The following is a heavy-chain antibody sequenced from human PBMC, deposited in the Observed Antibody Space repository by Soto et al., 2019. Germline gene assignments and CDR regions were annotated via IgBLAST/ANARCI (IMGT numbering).Heavy chain of an antibody. V-gene: IGHV4-34*01. CDR2: INHSGST. J-gene: IGHJ6*02. Sequence: TLSLTCAVYGGSFSGYYWSWIRQPPGKGLEWIGEINHSGSTNYNPSLKSRVTISVDTSKNQFSLKLSSVTAADTAVYYCARGRVVRGVIRAHYYYYGMDVWGQGTTVTVSS. D-gene: IGHD3-10*01. CDR1: GGSFSGYY. CDR3: ARGRVVRGVIRAHYYYYGMDV.